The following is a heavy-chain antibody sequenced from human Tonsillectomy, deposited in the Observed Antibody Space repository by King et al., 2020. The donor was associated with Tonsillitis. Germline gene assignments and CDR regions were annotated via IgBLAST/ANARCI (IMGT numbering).Heavy chain of an antibody. J-gene: IGHJ6*02. D-gene: IGHD1-1*01. V-gene: IGHV3-30*04. CDR3: ARKLSYYYGMDV. CDR2: ISYDGSNK. CDR1: GFTFSSYA. Sequence: VQLVESGGGVVQPGRSLRLSCAASGFTFSSYAMHWVRQAPGKGLEWVAVISYDGSNKYYADSVKGRFTISRDNSKNMLYLQMNSLRAEDTAVYYCARKLSYYYGMDVWGQGTTVTVSS.